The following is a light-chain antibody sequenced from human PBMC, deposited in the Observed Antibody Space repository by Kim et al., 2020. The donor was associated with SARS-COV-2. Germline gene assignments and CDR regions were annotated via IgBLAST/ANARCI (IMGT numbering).Light chain of an antibody. CDR2: KAS. CDR3: QQYNSYSWT. V-gene: IGKV1-5*03. Sequence: DIQMTQSPSTLSASVGDRVTITCRASQSISTWLAWYQQKPGKAPKLLIYKASSLESGVPSRFSGSGSETEFTLTISSLQPDDFATYFCQQYNSYSWTFGQVTKVEIK. CDR1: QSISTW. J-gene: IGKJ1*01.